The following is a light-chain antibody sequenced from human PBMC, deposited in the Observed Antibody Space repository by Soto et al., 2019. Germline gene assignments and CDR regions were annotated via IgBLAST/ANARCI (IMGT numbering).Light chain of an antibody. CDR1: SSNIGAGFD. V-gene: IGLV1-40*01. CDR3: QSYDNSLTGAYV. CDR2: DNT. J-gene: IGLJ1*01. Sequence: QAVVTQPPSVSGAPGQRVTISCTGSSSNIGAGFDVHWYQQLPGAAPKLLIYDNTNRPSGVPARFSGSKSGTSASLAITGLQADDEADYYCQSYDNSLTGAYVFGTGTKLTVL.